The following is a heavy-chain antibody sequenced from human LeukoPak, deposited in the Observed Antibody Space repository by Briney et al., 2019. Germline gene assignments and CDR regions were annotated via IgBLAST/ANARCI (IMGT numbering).Heavy chain of an antibody. D-gene: IGHD1-7*01. J-gene: IGHJ4*02. CDR3: ARGYGNYYFDY. CDR2: IYHSGST. V-gene: IGHV4-59*12. Sequence: SETLSLTCTVSGGSISTYYWSWIRQPPGKGLEWIGYIYHSGSTYYNPSLKSRVTISVDRSKNQFSLKLSSVTAADTAVYYCARGYGNYYFDYWGQGTLVTVSS. CDR1: GGSISTYY.